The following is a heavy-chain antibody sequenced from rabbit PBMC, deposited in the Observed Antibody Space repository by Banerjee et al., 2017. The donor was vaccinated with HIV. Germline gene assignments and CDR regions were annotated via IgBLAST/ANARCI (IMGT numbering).Heavy chain of an antibody. CDR1: GFDFSSGYD. CDR2: IYTADDNT. V-gene: IGHV1S45*01. J-gene: IGHJ4*01. CDR3: ARTSYGYAGSLNL. D-gene: IGHD6-1*01. Sequence: QEQLEESGGDLVKPGASLTLTCAASGFDFSSGYDMWWVRQAPGKGLEWIGFIYTADDNTYYASWVNGRFTISKTSSTTVTLQMTSLTAADTATYFCARTSYGYAGSLNLWGPGTLVTVS.